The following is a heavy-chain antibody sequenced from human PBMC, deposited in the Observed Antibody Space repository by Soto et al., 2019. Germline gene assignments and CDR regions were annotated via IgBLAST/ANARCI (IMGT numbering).Heavy chain of an antibody. D-gene: IGHD6-13*01. CDR2: MNPNTGNT. CDR1: GYTFVDYD. J-gene: IGHJ4*02. Sequence: ASVKVSCKAYGYTFVDYDFNWVRQGAGQGLEWLGWMNPNTGNTAIAQKFQGRLTLTRDTSTHTAYMVLTSLASDDSAVYYCARGLSSYSDDWAKAKQVTSPQ. V-gene: IGHV1-8*02. CDR3: ARGLSSYSDD.